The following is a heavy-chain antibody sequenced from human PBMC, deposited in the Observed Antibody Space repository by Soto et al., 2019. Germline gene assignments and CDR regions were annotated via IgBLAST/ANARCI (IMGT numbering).Heavy chain of an antibody. CDR3: TREVVGASRKSFFDY. CDR2: IKQDGSEK. D-gene: IGHD1-26*01. CDR1: GFTFSSYW. V-gene: IGHV3-7*01. Sequence: EVQLVESGGGLVQPGGSLRLSCAASGFTFSSYWMSWVRQAPGKGLEWVANIKQDGSEKYFVDSVKGRFTISRDNAKKSLYLQMNTLRAEDTAMYYCTREVVGASRKSFFDYWGQGALVTVSS. J-gene: IGHJ4*02.